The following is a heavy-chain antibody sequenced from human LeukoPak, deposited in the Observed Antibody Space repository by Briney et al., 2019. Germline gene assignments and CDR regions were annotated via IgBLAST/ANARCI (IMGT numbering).Heavy chain of an antibody. J-gene: IGHJ6*02. V-gene: IGHV3-15*07. CDR1: GFTFSNAW. Sequence: GGSLRLSCAASGFTFSNAWMNWVRQAPGKGLEWVGRIKSKTDGGTTDYAAPVKGRFTISRDDSKNTLYLQMNSLKTEDTAVYYCTTAGYCSGGSCYRPYYGMDVWGQGTTVTVSS. CDR2: IKSKTDGGTT. CDR3: TTAGYCSGGSCYRPYYGMDV. D-gene: IGHD2-15*01.